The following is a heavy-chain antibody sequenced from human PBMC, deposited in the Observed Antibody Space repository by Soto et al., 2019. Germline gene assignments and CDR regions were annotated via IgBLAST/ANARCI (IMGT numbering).Heavy chain of an antibody. Sequence: QVQLVQSGAEVKEPGASVRGSCKASGYTFINYDISWVRQATGQVLEWMGWMNPGSGKTGYANKFQGRVTMTRDASTRTAHLELSSLTSEVTAGEYCARMASFGTLNWFDPGGQGTLVTVSS. D-gene: IGHD3-16*01. CDR2: MNPGSGKT. CDR1: GYTFINYD. V-gene: IGHV1-8*02. CDR3: ARMASFGTLNWFDP. J-gene: IGHJ5*02.